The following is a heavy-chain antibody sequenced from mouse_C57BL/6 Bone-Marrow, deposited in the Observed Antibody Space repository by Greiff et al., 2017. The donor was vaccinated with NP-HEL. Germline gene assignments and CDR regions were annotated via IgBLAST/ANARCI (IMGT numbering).Heavy chain of an antibody. V-gene: IGHV5-12*01. CDR1: GFTFSDYY. D-gene: IGHD1-1*01. J-gene: IGHJ2*01. CDR3: ARPLITTVVEYFDY. Sequence: EVKLVESGGGLVQPGGSLKLSCAASGFTFSDYYMYWVRQTPEKRLEWVAYISNGGGSTYYPDTVKGRFTISRDNAKNTLYLQMSRLKSEDTAMYYCARPLITTVVEYFDYWGQGTTLTVSS. CDR2: ISNGGGST.